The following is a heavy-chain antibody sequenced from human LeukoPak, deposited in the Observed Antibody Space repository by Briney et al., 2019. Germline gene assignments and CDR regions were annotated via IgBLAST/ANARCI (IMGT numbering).Heavy chain of an antibody. J-gene: IGHJ4*02. CDR2: IYYSGST. CDR1: GGSISSSYYY. Sequence: SETLSLTCTVSGGSISSSYYYWGWIRQPPGKGLEWIGSIYYSGSTYYNPSLKSRVTISVDTSKNQFSLKLRSVTAADTAVYYCARGPLQNDYWGQGTLVTVSS. V-gene: IGHV4-39*01. D-gene: IGHD4-11*01. CDR3: ARGPLQNDY.